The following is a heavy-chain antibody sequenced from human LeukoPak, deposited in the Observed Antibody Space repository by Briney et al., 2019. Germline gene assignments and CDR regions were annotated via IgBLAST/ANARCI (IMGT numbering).Heavy chain of an antibody. J-gene: IGHJ4*02. Sequence: ASVKVSCKASGYTFTDYYMHWVRQARGQGLEWMGWINPNSGGTNYAQKFQGRVTMTRDTSITTAYMELNRLTSDDTAVYYCARATNSPYFDYWGQGTLVTVSS. CDR1: GYTFTDYY. V-gene: IGHV1-2*02. CDR2: INPNSGGT. CDR3: ARATNSPYFDY. D-gene: IGHD2/OR15-2a*01.